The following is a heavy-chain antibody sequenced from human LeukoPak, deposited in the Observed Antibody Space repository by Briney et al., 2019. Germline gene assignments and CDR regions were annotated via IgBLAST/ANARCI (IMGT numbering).Heavy chain of an antibody. CDR3: ATVGFCRTTACGYSYTWSAP. J-gene: IGHJ5*02. CDR2: MNPNSGHT. Sequence: ASVKVSCKASGYSFTSYDINWVRQAPGQGLEWMGWMNPNSGHTDYAQKFHGRVTMPRDTPTTPPYLELSGLRSEDTAVSFCATVGFCRTTACGYSYTWSAPWGQGTLVTVSS. V-gene: IGHV1-8*01. D-gene: IGHD2-2*03. CDR1: GYSFTSYD.